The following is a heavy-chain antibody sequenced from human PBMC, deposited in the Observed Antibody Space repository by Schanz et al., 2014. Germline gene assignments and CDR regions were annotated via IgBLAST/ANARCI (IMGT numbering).Heavy chain of an antibody. J-gene: IGHJ5*02. V-gene: IGHV3-64*04. CDR2: ISHDGYST. CDR3: ARAGYDADNWFDP. D-gene: IGHD2-2*01. CDR1: EFTFSTDA. Sequence: VHLLESGGGLVQPGGSLRLSCAASEFTFSTDAMSWVRQAPGKGLEYVSAISHDGYSTYYADSVKGRFTISRDNAKNSLFLQMNSLRAEDTAVYYCARAGYDADNWFDPWGQGTLVTVSS.